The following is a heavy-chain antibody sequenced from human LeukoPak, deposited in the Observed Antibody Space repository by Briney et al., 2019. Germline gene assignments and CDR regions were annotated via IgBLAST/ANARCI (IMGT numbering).Heavy chain of an antibody. J-gene: IGHJ4*02. CDR1: GGTFSSYA. CDR3: ARSPLADYDILTGYPIDY. Sequence: SVKVSCKASGGTFSSYAISWVRQAPEQGLEWMGGIIPIFGTANYAQKFQGRVTITADESTSTAYMELSSLRSEDTAVYYCARSPLADYDILTGYPIDYWGQGTLVTVSS. D-gene: IGHD3-9*01. CDR2: IIPIFGTA. V-gene: IGHV1-69*13.